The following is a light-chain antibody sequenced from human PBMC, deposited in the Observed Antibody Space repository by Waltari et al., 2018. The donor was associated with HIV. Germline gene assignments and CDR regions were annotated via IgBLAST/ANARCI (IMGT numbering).Light chain of an antibody. V-gene: IGLV2-11*01. Sequence: QSALTQPHSVSGSPGQSLTISCTGTSTYFDTFVSCYQQYPGQAPKVIIYDVNKRPSGVPDRFSASKSGNTAFLTISGLQAEDEAEYHCCSHAGNFIFAFGTGTKVTVL. CDR1: STYFDTF. J-gene: IGLJ1*01. CDR3: CSHAGNFIFA. CDR2: DVN.